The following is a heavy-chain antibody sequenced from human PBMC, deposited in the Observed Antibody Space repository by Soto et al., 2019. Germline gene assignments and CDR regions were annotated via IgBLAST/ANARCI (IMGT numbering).Heavy chain of an antibody. V-gene: IGHV3-73*01. CDR3: TSKTYYYDSSPFDY. CDR2: IRSKANSYAT. CDR1: GFTFSGSA. D-gene: IGHD3-22*01. J-gene: IGHJ4*02. Sequence: GGSLRLSCAASGFTFSGSAMHWVRQASGKGLEWVGRIRSKANSYATAYAASVKGRFTISRDDSKNTAYLQMNSLKTEDTAVYYCTSKTYYYDSSPFDYWGQGTLVTVSS.